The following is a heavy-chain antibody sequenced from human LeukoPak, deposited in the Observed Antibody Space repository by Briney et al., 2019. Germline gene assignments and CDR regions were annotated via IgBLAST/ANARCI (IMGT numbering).Heavy chain of an antibody. CDR3: ARDSGSYYSSVY. CDR2: ITSSGSTI. CDR1: GFTFSSYE. D-gene: IGHD1-26*01. Sequence: PGGSLRLSRAASGFTFSSYEMNWVRQAPGKGLEWISYITSSGSTIYYADSVKGRFTISRDNAKSSLYLQMNSLRAEDTAVYYCARDSGSYYSSVYWGQGALVTVSS. J-gene: IGHJ4*02. V-gene: IGHV3-48*03.